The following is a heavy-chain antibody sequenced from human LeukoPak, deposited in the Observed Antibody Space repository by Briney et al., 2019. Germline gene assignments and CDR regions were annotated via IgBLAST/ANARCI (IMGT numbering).Heavy chain of an antibody. Sequence: GGSLRLSCAASGFTFSSYSMNWVRQAPGKGLEWVSYISSSSSTIYYADSVKGRFTISRDNAKNSLYLQMNSLRAEDTAVYYCARASRDFASDYWGQGTLVTVSS. CDR3: ARASRDFASDY. D-gene: IGHD3-3*01. J-gene: IGHJ4*02. CDR1: GFTFSSYS. CDR2: ISSSSSTI. V-gene: IGHV3-48*01.